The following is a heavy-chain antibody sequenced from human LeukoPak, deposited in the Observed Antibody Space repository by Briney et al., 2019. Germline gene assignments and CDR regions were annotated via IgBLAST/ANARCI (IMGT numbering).Heavy chain of an antibody. CDR3: ARESSVYDHYYFDY. J-gene: IGHJ4*02. V-gene: IGHV1-2*02. CDR2: INPNSGGT. Sequence: ASVKVSCKASGYTFNGYYIHWVRQAPGQGLEWMGWINPNSGGTNYAQKFQGRVTMARDTSISTAYMELSRLRSDDSAVYYCARESSVYDHYYFDYWGQGTLVTVSS. D-gene: IGHD5/OR15-5a*01. CDR1: GYTFNGYY.